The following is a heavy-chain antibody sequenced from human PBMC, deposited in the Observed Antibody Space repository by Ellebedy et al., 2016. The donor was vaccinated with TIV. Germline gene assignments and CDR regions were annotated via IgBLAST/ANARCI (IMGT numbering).Heavy chain of an antibody. CDR1: GFTFSTYA. D-gene: IGHD3-22*01. J-gene: IGHJ4*02. CDR3: ARDGYSDNNGYHLWGNFDY. V-gene: IGHV3-23*01. CDR2: ISGGGGRT. Sequence: GGSLRLSXAASGFTFSTYAMSWVRQAPGKGLEWVSPISGGGGRTFYADSVQGRFTISRDNSKNTLYLQMNSLRAEDTAIYYCARDGYSDNNGYHLWGNFDYWGQGTLVTVSS.